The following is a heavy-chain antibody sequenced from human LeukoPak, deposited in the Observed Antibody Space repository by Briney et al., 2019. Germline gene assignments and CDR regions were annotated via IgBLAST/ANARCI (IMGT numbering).Heavy chain of an antibody. D-gene: IGHD3-22*01. CDR3: ARQETNRGWAFDS. Sequence: SETLSLTCTVSGGSISSSSYYWDWIRQPPGKGLEWIGGIYHSGSPYYNPSLKSRVTVSVDTSKNQFSLKLSSVTAADTAVYYCARQETNRGWAFDSWGQGTMVTVSS. CDR1: GGSISSSSYY. J-gene: IGHJ3*02. V-gene: IGHV4-39*01. CDR2: IYHSGSP.